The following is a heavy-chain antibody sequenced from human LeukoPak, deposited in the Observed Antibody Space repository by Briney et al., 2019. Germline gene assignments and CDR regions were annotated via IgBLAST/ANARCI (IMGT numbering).Heavy chain of an antibody. J-gene: IGHJ3*02. V-gene: IGHV3-7*01. CDR3: ASQRVVVAATFDAFDI. Sequence: GGSLRLSCAASGFSFSNYWMTWVRQAPGKGLEWVANIKQDGSDKYYVDSVKGRFTNSRDNAKNSLYLQMNSLRAEDTAVYYCASQRVVVAATFDAFDIWGQGAMVTVSS. D-gene: IGHD2-15*01. CDR2: IKQDGSDK. CDR1: GFSFSNYW.